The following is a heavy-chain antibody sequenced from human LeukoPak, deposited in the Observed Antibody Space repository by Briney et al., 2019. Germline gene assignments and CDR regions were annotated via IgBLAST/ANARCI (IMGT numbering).Heavy chain of an antibody. Sequence: SETLSLTCTVSGGSISSSSYYWGWIRQPPGNGLEWIGSIYYSGSTYYNPSLKSRVTISVDTSKNQFSLKLSSVTAADTAVYYCARHQLLGDYSDYWGQGTLVTVSS. V-gene: IGHV4-39*01. D-gene: IGHD1-7*01. J-gene: IGHJ4*02. CDR2: IYYSGST. CDR3: ARHQLLGDYSDY. CDR1: GGSISSSSYY.